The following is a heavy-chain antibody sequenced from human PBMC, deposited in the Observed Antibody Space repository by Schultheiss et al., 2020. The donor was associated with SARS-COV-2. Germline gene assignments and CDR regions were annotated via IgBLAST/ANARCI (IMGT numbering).Heavy chain of an antibody. CDR2: IDWDDDK. V-gene: IGHV2-70*11. Sequence: SGPTLVKPTQTLTLTCTFSGFSLSTSGMCVSWIRQPPGKALEWLARIDWDDDKYYSTSLKTRLTISKDTSKNQVVLTMTNMDPVDTATYYCARMVVGATTRNYYYYYGMDVWGQGTTVTVSS. CDR1: GFSLSTSGMC. CDR3: ARMVVGATTRNYYYYYGMDV. J-gene: IGHJ6*02. D-gene: IGHD1-26*01.